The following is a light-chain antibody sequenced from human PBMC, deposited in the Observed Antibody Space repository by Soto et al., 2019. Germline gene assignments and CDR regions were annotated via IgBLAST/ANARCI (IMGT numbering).Light chain of an antibody. J-gene: IGKJ1*01. CDR1: QSISSW. CDR3: QQYNTDSRT. CDR2: DAS. Sequence: DIQMTQSPSTLSASVGDRVTITCRASQSISSWLAWYQQKPGKAPKLLIYDASSLESGVPSRFSGGGSGTEFTLTITSLQPDDLATYYCQQYNTDSRTLGQGTKVDI. V-gene: IGKV1-5*01.